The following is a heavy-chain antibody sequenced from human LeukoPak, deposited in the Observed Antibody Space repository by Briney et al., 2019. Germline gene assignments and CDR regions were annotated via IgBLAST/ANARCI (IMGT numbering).Heavy chain of an antibody. Sequence: PGGSLRLSCAASGFTFSRNALSWVRQAPGKGLEWVSGISGSGGSTYYADSVKGRFTISRDNSKNTLYLQMNSLRAEDTAVYYCAKGLYSSGRGYMDVWGKGTTVTISS. V-gene: IGHV3-23*01. CDR2: ISGSGGST. CDR1: GFTFSRNA. J-gene: IGHJ6*03. D-gene: IGHD6-19*01. CDR3: AKGLYSSGRGYMDV.